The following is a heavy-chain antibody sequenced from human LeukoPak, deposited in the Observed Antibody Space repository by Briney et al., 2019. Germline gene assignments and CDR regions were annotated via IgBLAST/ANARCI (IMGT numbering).Heavy chain of an antibody. V-gene: IGHV4-59*01. D-gene: IGHD6-19*01. Sequence: SETLSLTCTVSGGSISSYYWSWIRQPPGKGLEWIGYIYYSGSTNYNPSLKSRVTISVDTSNNQFSLKLSSVTAADTAVYYCARSAGAGKPHNWFDPWGQGTLVTVSS. J-gene: IGHJ5*02. CDR2: IYYSGST. CDR3: ARSAGAGKPHNWFDP. CDR1: GGSISSYY.